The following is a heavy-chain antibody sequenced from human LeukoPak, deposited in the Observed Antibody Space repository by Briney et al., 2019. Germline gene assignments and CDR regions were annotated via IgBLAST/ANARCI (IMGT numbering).Heavy chain of an antibody. CDR3: ARDRVAVAGYNWFDP. Sequence: SQTLSLTCTVSGGSISSGRYYWSWIRRHPGKGLEWIGNIHYSGSTSYNPSLKSRVTISVDTSKNQFALKLSSVTAADTAVYYCARDRVAVAGYNWFDPWGQGTLVTVSS. D-gene: IGHD6-19*01. V-gene: IGHV4-31*03. CDR2: IHYSGST. CDR1: GGSISSGRYY. J-gene: IGHJ5*02.